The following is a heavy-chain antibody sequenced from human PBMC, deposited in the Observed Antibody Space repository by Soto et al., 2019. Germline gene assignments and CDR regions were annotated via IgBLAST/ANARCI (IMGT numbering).Heavy chain of an antibody. CDR2: INDSRNI. J-gene: IGHJ6*03. D-gene: IGHD3-10*01. Sequence: QVQLQQWGAGLLKPSETLSLTCAVYGGSFSGYQWSGIRQTPGKGLDWIGEINDSRNINYNPSLKSRVTILVDTAKKQISLKLSSVTAADTAVYYCARGLILWFGELSRRGGYYYYMDVWGKGTTVTVSS. V-gene: IGHV4-34*01. CDR1: GGSFSGYQ. CDR3: ARGLILWFGELSRRGGYYYYMDV.